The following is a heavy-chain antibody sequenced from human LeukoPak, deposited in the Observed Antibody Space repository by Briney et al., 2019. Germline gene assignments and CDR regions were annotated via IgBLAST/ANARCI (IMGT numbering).Heavy chain of an antibody. J-gene: IGHJ3*02. D-gene: IGHD6-13*01. CDR1: GFTFSSYA. CDR3: ARDIAAASSALDFDI. Sequence: PGGSLRLSCAASGFTFSSYAMHWVRQAPGKGLEWVAVISYDGSNKYYADSVKGRFTISRDNSKNTLYLQMNSLRAEDTAVYYCARDIAAASSALDFDIWGQGTMVTVSS. CDR2: ISYDGSNK. V-gene: IGHV3-30-3*01.